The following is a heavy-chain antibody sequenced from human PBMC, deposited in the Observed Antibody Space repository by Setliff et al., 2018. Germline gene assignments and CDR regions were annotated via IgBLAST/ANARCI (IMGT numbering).Heavy chain of an antibody. V-gene: IGHV4-4*07. CDR2: IYTSGST. J-gene: IGHJ4*02. D-gene: IGHD3-22*01. CDR1: GGSISSYY. CDR3: ARDYYDSSGYYYKVHYYYFDY. Sequence: SETLSLTCTVSGGSISSYYWSWIRKPAGKGLEWIGRIYTSGSTNYNPSLKSRVTMSVDTSKNRFSLKLSSVTAADTAVYYCARDYYDSSGYYYKVHYYYFDYWGQGTLVTVSS.